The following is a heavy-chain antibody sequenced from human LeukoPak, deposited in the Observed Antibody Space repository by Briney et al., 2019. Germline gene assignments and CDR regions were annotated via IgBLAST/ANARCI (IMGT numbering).Heavy chain of an antibody. V-gene: IGHV3-48*03. CDR1: GFTFSSYE. CDR2: ISSSGSTI. Sequence: GGSLRLSCAASGFTFSSYEMNWVRQAPGKGLEWVSYISSSGSTIYYADSVKGRFTISRDNAKNSLYLQMNSLRAEDTAVYYCARHSSGNWDYWGQGTLVTVSS. CDR3: ARHSSGNWDY. D-gene: IGHD6-19*01. J-gene: IGHJ4*02.